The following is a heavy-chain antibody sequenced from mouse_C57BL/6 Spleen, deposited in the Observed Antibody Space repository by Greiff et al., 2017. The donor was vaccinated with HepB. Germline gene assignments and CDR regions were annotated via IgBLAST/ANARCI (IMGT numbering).Heavy chain of an antibody. CDR1: GYTFTDYY. J-gene: IGHJ2*01. V-gene: IGHV1-26*01. CDR2: INPNNGGT. CDR3: ARDGYWDY. Sequence: EVKLQQSGPELVKPGASVKISCKASGYTFTDYYMNWVKQSHGKSLEWIGDINPNNGGTSYNQKFKGKATLTVDKSSSTAYMELRSLTSEDSAVYYCARDGYWDYWGQGTTLTVSS. D-gene: IGHD2-3*01.